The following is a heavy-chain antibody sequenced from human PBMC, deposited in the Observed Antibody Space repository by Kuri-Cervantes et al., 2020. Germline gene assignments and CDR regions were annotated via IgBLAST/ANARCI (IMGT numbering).Heavy chain of an antibody. CDR3: ARGPRRSYSGSYYAFYYMDV. Sequence: SETLSLTCAVYGGSFSGYYWSWIRQPPGKGLEWIGYSHYSGSTFYNTPLKSRVTISVDTSKNQFSLKLSSVTAADTAVYYCARGPRRSYSGSYYAFYYMDVWGKGTTVTVSS. J-gene: IGHJ6*03. D-gene: IGHD1-26*01. V-gene: IGHV4-34*01. CDR2: SHYSGST. CDR1: GGSFSGYY.